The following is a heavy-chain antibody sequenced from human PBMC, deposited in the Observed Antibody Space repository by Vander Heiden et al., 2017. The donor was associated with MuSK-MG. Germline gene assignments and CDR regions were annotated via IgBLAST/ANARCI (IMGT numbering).Heavy chain of an antibody. Sequence: QVQLQESGPGLVKPSQTLSLTCRVSGGSISSGFYWSWIRQHPGKGLEWIGYIYYSGSTYYNPSLRSRLTISLDTSKKQFSLNLNSVTAADTAVYFCARAYNSWYFDFWGRGTLVTVSP. CDR3: ARAYNSWYFDF. J-gene: IGHJ2*01. CDR2: IYYSGST. CDR1: GGSISSGFY. D-gene: IGHD1-20*01. V-gene: IGHV4-31*03.